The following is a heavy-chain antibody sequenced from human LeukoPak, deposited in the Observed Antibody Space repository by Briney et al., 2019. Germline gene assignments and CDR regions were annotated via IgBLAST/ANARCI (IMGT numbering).Heavy chain of an antibody. D-gene: IGHD6-6*01. J-gene: IGHJ4*02. Sequence: GASVKVSCKASGYTFTGYYMHWVRQAPGQGLEWMGWINPNSGGTNYAQKFQGRVTMTRDTSISTAYMVLSRLRSDDTAVYYCARAEEEQLVPLDYWGQGTLVTVSS. V-gene: IGHV1-2*02. CDR2: INPNSGGT. CDR1: GYTFTGYY. CDR3: ARAEEEQLVPLDY.